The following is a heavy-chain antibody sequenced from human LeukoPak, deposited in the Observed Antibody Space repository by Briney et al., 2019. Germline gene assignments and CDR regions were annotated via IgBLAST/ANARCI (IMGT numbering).Heavy chain of an antibody. V-gene: IGHV1-18*01. CDR2: ISAYNGNT. D-gene: IGHD3-22*01. J-gene: IGHJ5*02. Sequence: ASVKVSCKASGYTFTSYGISWVRQAPGQGLEWMGWISAYNGNTNYAQKLQGRVTMTTDTSTSTAYMELRSLRSDDTAVYYCARDLAVYYYDSSGYPVSTWGQGTLVTVSS. CDR3: ARDLAVYYYDSSGYPVST. CDR1: GYTFTSYG.